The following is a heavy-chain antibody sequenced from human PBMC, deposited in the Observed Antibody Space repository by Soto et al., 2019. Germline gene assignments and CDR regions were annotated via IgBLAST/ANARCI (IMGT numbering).Heavy chain of an antibody. CDR2: IYYSGNT. J-gene: IGHJ5*02. CDR1: GGPISSGGYY. D-gene: IGHD3-10*01. Sequence: SETLSLTCTVSGGPISSGGYYWSWIRQHPGKGLEWIGYIYYSGNTYYNPSLKSRVTISVDTSKNQFSLKLSSVTAADTAVYYCARDRHYYGSGSPEYNWFDPWGQGTLVTV. V-gene: IGHV4-31*03. CDR3: ARDRHYYGSGSPEYNWFDP.